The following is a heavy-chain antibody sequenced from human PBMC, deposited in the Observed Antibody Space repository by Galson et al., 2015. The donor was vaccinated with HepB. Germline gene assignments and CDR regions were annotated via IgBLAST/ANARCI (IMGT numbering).Heavy chain of an antibody. CDR1: GGTFSSYA. CDR2: IIPIFGTA. CDR3: ARDGLSFSYYISRGGPFDT. J-gene: IGHJ3*02. V-gene: IGHV1-69*13. D-gene: IGHD3-22*01. Sequence: SVKVSCKASGGTFSSYAISWVRQAPGQGLEWMGGIIPIFGTANYAQKFQGRVTITADESTSTAYMELSSLRSEDTAVYYCARDGLSFSYYISRGGPFDTGAQGKMATVSS.